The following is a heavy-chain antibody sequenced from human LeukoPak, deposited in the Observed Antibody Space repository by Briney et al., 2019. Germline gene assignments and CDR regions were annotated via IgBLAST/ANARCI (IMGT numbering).Heavy chain of an antibody. V-gene: IGHV4-59*01. CDR3: ASGDYVRYYYGMDV. Sequence: SETLSLTCTVSGGSISSYYWSWIRQPPGKGLEWIGYIYYSGSTNYNPSLKSRVTISVDTSKNQFSLKLSSVTAADTAVYYCASGDYVRYYYGMDVWGQGTTVTVSS. D-gene: IGHD4-17*01. CDR2: IYYSGST. CDR1: GGSISSYY. J-gene: IGHJ6*02.